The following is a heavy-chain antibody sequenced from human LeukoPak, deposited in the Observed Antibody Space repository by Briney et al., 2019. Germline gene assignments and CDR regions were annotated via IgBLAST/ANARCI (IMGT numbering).Heavy chain of an antibody. Sequence: PSETLSLTCEVSGYSISRCYYWGWVRQPPGKRPQWIGSVHESGSSYYNPSLRSRVSISLDTSQNQFSLTLTSVTAADSAIYYCVRSEVGHFDSWGQGTLVTVSS. CDR3: VRSEVGHFDS. D-gene: IGHD1-26*01. V-gene: IGHV4-38-2*01. J-gene: IGHJ4*02. CDR1: GYSISRCYY. CDR2: VHESGSS.